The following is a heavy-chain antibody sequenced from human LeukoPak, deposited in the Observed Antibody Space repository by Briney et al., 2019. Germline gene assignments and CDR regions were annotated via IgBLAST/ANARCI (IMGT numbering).Heavy chain of an antibody. CDR2: IYHSGST. D-gene: IGHD3-16*01. CDR1: GGSIRSSYYY. J-gene: IGHJ3*02. V-gene: IGHV4-30-2*01. CDR3: ASSSHARATSVGERPDAFDI. Sequence: SETLSLTCTVSGGSIRSSYYYWGWIRQPPGKGLEWIGYIYHSGSTYYNPSLKSRVTISVDRSKNQFSLKLSSVTAADTAVYYCASSSHARATSVGERPDAFDIWGQGTMVTVSS.